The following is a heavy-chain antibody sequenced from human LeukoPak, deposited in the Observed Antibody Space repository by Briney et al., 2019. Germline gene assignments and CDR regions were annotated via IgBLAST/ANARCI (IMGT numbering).Heavy chain of an antibody. Sequence: GASVKVSCTASGYTFTSYAMHWVRQAPGQRLEWMGWINAGNGNTKYSQKFQGRVTITRDTSASTAYMELSSLRSEDTAVYYCASAPYYYDSSVGAFDIWGQGTMVTVSS. CDR1: GYTFTSYA. J-gene: IGHJ3*02. CDR2: INAGNGNT. CDR3: ASAPYYYDSSVGAFDI. V-gene: IGHV1-3*01. D-gene: IGHD3-22*01.